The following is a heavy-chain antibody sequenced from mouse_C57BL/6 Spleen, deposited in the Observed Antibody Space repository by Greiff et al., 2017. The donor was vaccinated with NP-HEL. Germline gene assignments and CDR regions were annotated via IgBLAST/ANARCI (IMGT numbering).Heavy chain of an antibody. CDR3: SRRDSPYYFDY. V-gene: IGHV1-42*01. CDR1: GYSFTGYY. Sequence: EVQLQQSGPELVKPGASVKISCKASGYSFTGYYMNWVKQSPEKSLEWIGEINPSTGGSTYNQKFKAKATLTVDKSSSTAYMQLKSLTSEDSAVYYCSRRDSPYYFDYWGQGTTLTVSS. D-gene: IGHD2-12*01. J-gene: IGHJ2*01. CDR2: INPSTGGS.